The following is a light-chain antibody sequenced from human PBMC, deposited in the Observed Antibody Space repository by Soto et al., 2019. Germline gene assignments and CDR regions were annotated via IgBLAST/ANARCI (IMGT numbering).Light chain of an antibody. V-gene: IGKV1-39*01. Sequence: DIQMTQSPSSLSASVGDRVTITCRASQSISSYLNWYQQRPEKAPKLLIYAASNLQSGVPSRFSGSGSGTDFTLTISSLQPEDFATYYCQQSYSTRWTFGQGTKVEIK. CDR1: QSISSY. CDR2: AAS. CDR3: QQSYSTRWT. J-gene: IGKJ1*01.